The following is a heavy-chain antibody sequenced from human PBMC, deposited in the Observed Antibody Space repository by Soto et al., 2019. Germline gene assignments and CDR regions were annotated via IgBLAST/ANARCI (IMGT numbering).Heavy chain of an antibody. CDR2: IYYSGST. CDR1: GGSISSSSYY. CDR3: ARPSVLYSGYDLLY. Sequence: PSETLSLTCTFSGGSISSSSYYWGWIRQPPGKGLEWIGSIYYSGSTYYNPSLKSRVTISVDTSKNQFSLKLSSVTAADTAVYYCARPSVLYSGYDLLYWGQGTLVTVSS. D-gene: IGHD5-12*01. J-gene: IGHJ4*02. V-gene: IGHV4-39*01.